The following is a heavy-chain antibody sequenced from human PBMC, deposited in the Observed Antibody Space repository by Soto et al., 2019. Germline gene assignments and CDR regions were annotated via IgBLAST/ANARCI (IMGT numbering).Heavy chain of an antibody. V-gene: IGHV3-30*18. Sequence: QSGGSLRLSCAASGFTFSSYGMHWVRQAPGKGLEWVAVISYDGSNKYYADSVKGRFTISRDNSKNTLYLQMNSLRAEDTAVYYCANRITMVRGVIVDYWGQGTLVTVSS. CDR2: ISYDGSNK. CDR1: GFTFSSYG. CDR3: ANRITMVRGVIVDY. J-gene: IGHJ4*02. D-gene: IGHD3-10*01.